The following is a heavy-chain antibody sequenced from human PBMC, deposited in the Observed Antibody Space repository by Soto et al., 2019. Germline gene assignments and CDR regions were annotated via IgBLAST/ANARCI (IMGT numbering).Heavy chain of an antibody. CDR2: ISSSSSTI. Sequence: EVQLVESGGGLVQPGGSLRLSCAASGFRFSSYSMNWVRQAPGKELEWVSSISSSSSTIYYADSVRGRFTISRDNARDSLYLQMNSLRAEDTAVYFCARETKGLDYWGQGTLVTVSS. V-gene: IGHV3-48*01. CDR1: GFRFSSYS. CDR3: ARETKGLDY. J-gene: IGHJ4*02.